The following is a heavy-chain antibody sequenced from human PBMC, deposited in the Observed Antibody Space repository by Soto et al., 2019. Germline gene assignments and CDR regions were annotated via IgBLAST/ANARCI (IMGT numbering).Heavy chain of an antibody. CDR1: GYTFTSYG. J-gene: IGHJ6*02. Sequence: ASVKVSCKASGYTFTSYGISWVRQAPGQGLEGMGWISAYNGNTNYAQKLQGRVTMPTHTSTSTAYMELTSRRSDDTAVYYCARGRRKFRYFDWLSPPPSHDYYGMDVCGHGTTVTLS. V-gene: IGHV1-18*04. CDR3: ARGRRKFRYFDWLSPPPSHDYYGMDV. CDR2: ISAYNGNT. D-gene: IGHD3-9*01.